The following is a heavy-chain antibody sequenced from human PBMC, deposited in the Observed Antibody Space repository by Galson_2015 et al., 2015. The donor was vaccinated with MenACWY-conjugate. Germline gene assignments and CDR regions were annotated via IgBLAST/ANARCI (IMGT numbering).Heavy chain of an antibody. J-gene: IGHJ6*02. D-gene: IGHD3-3*01. CDR3: AKDRGVFGVNYYYYGLDV. V-gene: IGHV3-30*18. CDR2: VSYDGNNK. CDR1: GFTFSSYG. Sequence: SLRLSCAASGFTFSSYGIHWVRQAPGKGLEWVAIVSYDGNNKYYADSVKGRFTISRDNSKNTLYLQMSSLRSEDTAVYHCAKDRGVFGVNYYYYGLDVWGQGTTVTVSS.